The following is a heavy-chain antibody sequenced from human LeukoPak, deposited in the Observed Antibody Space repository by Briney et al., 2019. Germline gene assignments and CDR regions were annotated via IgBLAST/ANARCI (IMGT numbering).Heavy chain of an antibody. CDR3: AKDLDIVVVVAASGMDV. V-gene: IGHV3-20*04. Sequence: GGSLRLSCAASGFTFDDYGMSWVRQAPGKGVEWVSGINWNGGSTGYADSVKGRFTISRDNSKNTLYLQMNSLRAEDTAVYYCAKDLDIVVVVAASGMDVWGQGTTVTVSS. J-gene: IGHJ6*02. D-gene: IGHD2-15*01. CDR2: INWNGGST. CDR1: GFTFDDYG.